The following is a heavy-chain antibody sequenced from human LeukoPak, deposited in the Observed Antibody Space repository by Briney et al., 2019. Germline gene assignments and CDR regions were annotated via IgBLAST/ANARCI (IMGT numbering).Heavy chain of an antibody. V-gene: IGHV4-34*01. CDR1: GGSFSGYY. CDR3: ARSRGSVDYFDY. D-gene: IGHD1-26*01. Sequence: SETLSLTCAVYGGSFSGYYWSWIRQPPGKGLEWIGEINHSGSTNYNPSLKSRVTISVDTSKNQFSLKLSSVTAADTAVYYCARSRGSVDYFDYWGQGTLVTVSS. J-gene: IGHJ4*02. CDR2: INHSGST.